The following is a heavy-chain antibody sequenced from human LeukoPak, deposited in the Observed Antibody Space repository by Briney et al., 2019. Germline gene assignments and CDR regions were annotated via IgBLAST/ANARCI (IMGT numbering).Heavy chain of an antibody. CDR1: GYTFTSYG. V-gene: IGHV1-18*01. D-gene: IGHD3-22*01. Sequence: ASVKVSCKASGYTFTSYGISWVRQAPGQGLEWMGWISAYNGNTNYAQKLQGRVTMTTDTSTSTAYMELRSLRSDDTAVYYCVTYYYDSSGYYYVRYFDHWGQGTLVTVSS. CDR2: ISAYNGNT. J-gene: IGHJ4*02. CDR3: VTYYYDSSGYYYVRYFDH.